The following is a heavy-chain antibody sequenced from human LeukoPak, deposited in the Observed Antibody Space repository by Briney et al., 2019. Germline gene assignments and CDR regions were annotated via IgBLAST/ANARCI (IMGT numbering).Heavy chain of an antibody. J-gene: IGHJ4*02. CDR3: ARADIVATAYFDY. CDR2: ISAYNGNT. CDR1: GYTFTSYG. Sequence: GASVKVSCKASGYTFTSYGIGWVRQAPGQGLEWMGWISAYNGNTNYTQKLQGRVTMTTDTSTSTAYMELRSLRSEDTAVYYCARADIVATAYFDYWGQGTLVTVSS. V-gene: IGHV1-18*01. D-gene: IGHD5-12*01.